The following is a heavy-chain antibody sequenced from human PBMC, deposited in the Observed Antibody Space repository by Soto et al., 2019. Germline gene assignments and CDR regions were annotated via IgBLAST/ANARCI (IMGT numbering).Heavy chain of an antibody. J-gene: IGHJ4*02. CDR2: IYYSGNT. CDR1: GGSTSSDNY. D-gene: IGHD6-6*01. V-gene: IGHV4-39*07. Sequence: ASETLSLTCTVSGGSTSSDNYWSWIRQPPGKGLEWIGHIYYSGNTDYNPSLKSRLAISIDTSKNQFSLKLSSVTAADTAVYYCATTGGRYSSSFRGDYWGQGTLVTVSS. CDR3: ATTGGRYSSSFRGDY.